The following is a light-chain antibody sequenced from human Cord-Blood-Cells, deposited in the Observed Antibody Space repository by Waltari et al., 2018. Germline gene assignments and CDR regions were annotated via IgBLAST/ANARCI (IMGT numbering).Light chain of an antibody. J-gene: IGKJ1*01. CDR3: QQYNSYSGT. V-gene: IGKV1-5*01. Sequence: DIQMTQSPSTLSASVGDRVTITCRASQSISSWLAWYQQKPGKAPKLLIYDASSLESGVPSRFSGSGSGTEFTLTISILQPDEFATYYCQQYNSYSGTFGQGTKVEIK. CDR2: DAS. CDR1: QSISSW.